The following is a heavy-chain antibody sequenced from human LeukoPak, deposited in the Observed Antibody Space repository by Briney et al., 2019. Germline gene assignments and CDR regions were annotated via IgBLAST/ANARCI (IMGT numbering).Heavy chain of an antibody. CDR1: GYTFTSYG. V-gene: IGHV1-18*04. D-gene: IGHD2-2*01. CDR2: ISAYNGNT. Sequence: GASVKVACKASGYTFTSYGISWVRQAPGQGLEWMGWISAYNGNTNYAENFQGRVTMTTDTSTSTAYMELTSLRSDDTAVYYCARDRSTSEYRGQGTLVTVSS. J-gene: IGHJ4*02. CDR3: ARDRSTSEY.